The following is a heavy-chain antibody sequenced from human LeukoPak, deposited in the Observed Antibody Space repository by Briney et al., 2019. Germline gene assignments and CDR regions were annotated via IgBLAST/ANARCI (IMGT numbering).Heavy chain of an antibody. CDR1: GFTFSTYS. J-gene: IGHJ4*02. CDR3: ANQYYDFWSGYFVRGYFDY. CDR2: ISGSGGST. V-gene: IGHV3-23*01. Sequence: GGSLRLSCAASGFTFSTYSMNWVRQAPGKGLEWVSAISGSGGSTYYADSVKGRFTISRDNSKNTLYLQMNSLRAEDTAVYYCANQYYDFWSGYFVRGYFDYWGQGTLVTVSS. D-gene: IGHD3-3*01.